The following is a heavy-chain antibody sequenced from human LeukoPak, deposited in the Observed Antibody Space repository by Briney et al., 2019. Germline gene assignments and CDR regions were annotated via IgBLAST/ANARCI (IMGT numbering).Heavy chain of an antibody. CDR3: AKDGGEYLFGSD. Sequence: PGGSLRLSCAASGFIFSRYWMHWVRQAPGKGLVWVSRINSDGSSTSYADSVRGRFTISRDNSKNTLYVQMNSLRAEDTAVYYCAKDGGEYLFGSDWGQGTLVTVSS. J-gene: IGHJ4*02. V-gene: IGHV3-74*01. D-gene: IGHD3-16*01. CDR1: GFIFSRYW. CDR2: INSDGSST.